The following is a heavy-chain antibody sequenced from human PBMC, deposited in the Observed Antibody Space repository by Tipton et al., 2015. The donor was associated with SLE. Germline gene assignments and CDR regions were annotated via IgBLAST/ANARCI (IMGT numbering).Heavy chain of an antibody. J-gene: IGHJ4*02. Sequence: SLRLSCAASGFTFSNYAMSWVRQAPGKGLEWVSVIYSGGNTYYADSVKGRFTISRDNFKNTLYLQMNSLRAEDTAVYYCARVIAAAGVEYFDYWGQGTLVTVSS. V-gene: IGHV3-23*03. CDR1: GFTFSNYA. CDR2: IYSGGNT. CDR3: ARVIAAAGVEYFDY. D-gene: IGHD6-13*01.